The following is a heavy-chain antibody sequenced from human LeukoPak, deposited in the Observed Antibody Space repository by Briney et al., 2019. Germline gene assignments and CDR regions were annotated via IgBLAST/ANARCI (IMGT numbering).Heavy chain of an antibody. D-gene: IGHD6-19*01. V-gene: IGHV3-48*02. Sequence: PGGSLRLSCAASGFTFSRYRMNWVRQAPGKGLEWVSYISSGSSTMFYADSVKGRFTISRDNAKNSLYLQMDSLGDEDTGVYYCVRAGSGWYFDSWGQGTLVTVSS. CDR1: GFTFSRYR. CDR2: ISSGSSTM. J-gene: IGHJ4*02. CDR3: VRAGSGWYFDS.